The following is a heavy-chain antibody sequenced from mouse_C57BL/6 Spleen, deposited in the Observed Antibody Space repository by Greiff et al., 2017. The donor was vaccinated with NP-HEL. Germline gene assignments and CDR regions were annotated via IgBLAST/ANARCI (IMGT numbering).Heavy chain of an antibody. D-gene: IGHD1-1*01. J-gene: IGHJ2*01. CDR3: ARHRDYYGNFDY. V-gene: IGHV5-4*01. Sequence: EVQVVESGGGLVKPGGSLKLSCAASGFTFSSYAMSWVRQTPEKRLEWVATISDGGSYTYYPDNVKGRFTISRDNAKNNLYLQMSHLKSEDTAMYYCARHRDYYGNFDYWGQGTTLTVSS. CDR2: ISDGGSYT. CDR1: GFTFSSYA.